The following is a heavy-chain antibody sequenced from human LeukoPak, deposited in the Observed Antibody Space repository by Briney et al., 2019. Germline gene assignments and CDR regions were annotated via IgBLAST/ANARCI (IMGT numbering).Heavy chain of an antibody. J-gene: IGHJ5*02. D-gene: IGHD6-13*01. CDR1: GGSISSSSYY. CDR3: ASPPIYSSSVPILVDP. V-gene: IGHV4-39*07. Sequence: PSETLSLTCTVSGGSISSSSYYWGWIRQPPGKGLEWIGSIYYSGSTYYNPSLKSRVTISVDTSKNQFSLKLSSVTAADTAVYYCASPPIYSSSVPILVDPWGQGTLVTVSS. CDR2: IYYSGST.